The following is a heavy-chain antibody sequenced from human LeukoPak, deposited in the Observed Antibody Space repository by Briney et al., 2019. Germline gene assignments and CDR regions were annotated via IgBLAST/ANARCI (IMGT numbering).Heavy chain of an antibody. CDR2: ISGSGFST. D-gene: IGHD4-17*01. Sequence: PGGSLRLSCAASGFTFDSYTISWVRQAPGKGLEWVSAISGSGFSTYYADSVKGRFTISRDNSRNTLYLQMNSLRVEDAAVYYCAKAMRPTVSYYDYWGQGTLVTVSS. CDR1: GFTFDSYT. CDR3: AKAMRPTVSYYDY. J-gene: IGHJ4*02. V-gene: IGHV3-23*01.